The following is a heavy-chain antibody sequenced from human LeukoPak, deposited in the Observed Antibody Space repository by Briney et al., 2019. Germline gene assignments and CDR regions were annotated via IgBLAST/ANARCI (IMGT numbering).Heavy chain of an antibody. D-gene: IGHD5-18*01. J-gene: IGHJ4*02. CDR1: GGSISSYY. Sequence: KPSETLSLTCTVSGGSISSYYWSWIRQPAGKGLEWIGRIYTSGSTNYNPSLKSRVTISVNTSKNQFSLKLSSVTAADTAVYYCARVAYSYGYIDYWGQGTLVTVSS. CDR3: ARVAYSYGYIDY. CDR2: IYTSGST. V-gene: IGHV4-4*07.